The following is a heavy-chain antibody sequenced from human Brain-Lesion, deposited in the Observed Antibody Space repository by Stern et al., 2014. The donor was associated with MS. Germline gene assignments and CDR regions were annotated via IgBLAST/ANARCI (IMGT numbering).Heavy chain of an antibody. CDR1: GYIFTGYY. Sequence: QMQLVQSGAEVKKPGASVKVSCKTSGYIFTGYYIHWVRQAPGQGLEWMAGINPNTGGTNYAQKFQGRVTMSRDTSISTAYVELSSLTSDDTAVYYCARDQRGITIFGVVTDYYYLGMDVWGQGTTVTVSS. V-gene: IGHV1-2*02. CDR2: INPNTGGT. D-gene: IGHD3-3*01. J-gene: IGHJ6*02. CDR3: ARDQRGITIFGVVTDYYYLGMDV.